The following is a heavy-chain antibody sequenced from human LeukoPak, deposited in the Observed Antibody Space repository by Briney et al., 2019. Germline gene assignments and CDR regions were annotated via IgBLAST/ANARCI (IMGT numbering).Heavy chain of an antibody. CDR1: GFTCSDYW. CDR2: IKQDGTET. J-gene: IGHJ4*02. D-gene: IGHD4/OR15-4a*01. Sequence: PGGSLRLSCAASGFTCSDYWMSWVRQAPGKGLEWVASIKQDGTETYNVDPVKGRFTISRDNARNSVYLQMNSLRAEDTAVYYCARGPPYGVRTDYFDCWGQGTLVTVSS. CDR3: ARGPPYGVRTDYFDC. V-gene: IGHV3-7*01.